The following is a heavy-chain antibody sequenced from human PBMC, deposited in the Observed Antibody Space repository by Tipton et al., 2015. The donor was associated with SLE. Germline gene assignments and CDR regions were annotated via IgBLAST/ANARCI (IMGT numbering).Heavy chain of an antibody. V-gene: IGHV1-18*01. CDR1: GYTFTSYG. CDR3: ARDTTASLGVGDAFDI. J-gene: IGHJ3*02. D-gene: IGHD1-1*01. Sequence: QSGPEVKKPGASVKVSCKASGYTFTSYGISWVRQAPGQGLEWMGWISAYNGNTNYAQKLQGRVTMTTDTSTSTACMELRSLRSDDTAVDYCARDTTASLGVGDAFDIWGQGTTITVSS. CDR2: ISAYNGNT.